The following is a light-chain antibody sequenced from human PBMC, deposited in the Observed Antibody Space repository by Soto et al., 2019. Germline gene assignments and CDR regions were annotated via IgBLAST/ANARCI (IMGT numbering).Light chain of an antibody. V-gene: IGKV3-11*01. CDR3: QQRRDWPLT. J-gene: IGKJ4*01. CDR1: QSVSSY. Sequence: DIVLTQSPATLSLSPGDRATLSCRASQSVSSYLSWYQQKPGQAPRLLISDASNRATGIPARFSGSGSGTDFTLPASSLEPEDCAVYYCQQRRDWPLTFGGGTKVEI. CDR2: DAS.